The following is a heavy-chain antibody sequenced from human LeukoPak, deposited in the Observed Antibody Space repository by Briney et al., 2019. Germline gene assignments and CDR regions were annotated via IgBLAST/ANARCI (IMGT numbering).Heavy chain of an antibody. J-gene: IGHJ4*02. CDR1: GGSISSPNW. CDR2: IYHTGNT. V-gene: IGHV4-4*02. D-gene: IGHD3-10*01. CDR3: ARGTNYYGSGDY. Sequence: PSGTLSLTCAVSGGSISSPNWWTWVRQPPGKGLEWIGEIYHTGNTSYSPSLKSRVTMSVDKSKNQFSLKLTSVTAADTAVYYCARGTNYYGSGDYWGQGTLVTVST.